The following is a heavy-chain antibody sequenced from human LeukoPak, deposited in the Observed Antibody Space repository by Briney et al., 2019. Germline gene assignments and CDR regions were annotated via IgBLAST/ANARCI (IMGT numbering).Heavy chain of an antibody. Sequence: GGSLSLSRAASGFTFSSFDMHWVRHPTGQGLECVSTIGTASYTYYPGSVAGRFTLSRDNAKNSLYLQMNSLTAGDTAGYYCARGPPRGKYYYMDVWGKGTTVTVSS. D-gene: IGHD1-1*01. J-gene: IGHJ6*03. CDR3: ARGPPRGKYYYMDV. V-gene: IGHV3-13*01. CDR2: IGTASYT. CDR1: GFTFSSFD.